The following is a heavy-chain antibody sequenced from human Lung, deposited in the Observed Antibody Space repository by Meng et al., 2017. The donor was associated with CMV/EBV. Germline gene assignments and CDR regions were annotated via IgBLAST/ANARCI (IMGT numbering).Heavy chain of an antibody. CDR3: ASFPPPGKQWLVTDY. J-gene: IGHJ4*02. CDR1: GGSISSSNW. D-gene: IGHD6-19*01. V-gene: IGHV4-4*02. Sequence: QVPGQEAGPGLVKPTGTPSLTCAVSGGSISSSNWWVWGRQPPGKELDEIGEIYHSGSTNYNPSLKCRVTISVDKSKTQFSLKLSSVTAADTAVYYCASFPPPGKQWLVTDYWGQGTLVTVSS. CDR2: IYHSGST.